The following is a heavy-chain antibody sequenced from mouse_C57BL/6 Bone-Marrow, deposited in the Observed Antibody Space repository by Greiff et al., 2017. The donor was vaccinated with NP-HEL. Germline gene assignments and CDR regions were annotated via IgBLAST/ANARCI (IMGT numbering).Heavy chain of an antibody. Sequence: EVQLVESGGGLVKPGGSLKLSCAASGFTFSDYGMHWVRQAPEKGLEWVAYISSGSSTIYYADTVKGRFTISRDNAKNTLFLQMTSLRSEDTAMYYGARRYRGLYYYAMDYWGQGTSVTVSA. CDR1: GFTFSDYG. D-gene: IGHD2-12*01. CDR3: ARRYRGLYYYAMDY. V-gene: IGHV5-17*01. J-gene: IGHJ4*01. CDR2: ISSGSSTI.